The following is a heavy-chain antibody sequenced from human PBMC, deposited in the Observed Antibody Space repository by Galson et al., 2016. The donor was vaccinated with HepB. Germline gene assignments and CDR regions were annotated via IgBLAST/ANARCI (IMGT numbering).Heavy chain of an antibody. J-gene: IGHJ4*02. Sequence: SLTCTVSGASVSSTGYYWSWIRQPPGKGLEWIGYIFYFDNTNYNPSLKSRVTISVDTSKNQFSLKLNSVTAADTAVYYCASDSTYGNFWGQGTLVTVSS. CDR3: ASDSTYGNF. CDR1: GASVSSTGYY. CDR2: IFYFDNT. V-gene: IGHV4-61*08. D-gene: IGHD3-10*01.